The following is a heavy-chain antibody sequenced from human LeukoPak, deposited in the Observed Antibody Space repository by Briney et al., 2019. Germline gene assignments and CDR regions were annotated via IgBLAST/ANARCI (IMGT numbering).Heavy chain of an antibody. Sequence: ASVRVSCKTSGYSFTRHVLHWVRQAPGQGLEWMGWIKVANGDTKYSQRFQGRVTFVRDTSATTVYMDLSSLTSEDTALYYCARELTRFGKLDFWGQGTTVTVSS. J-gene: IGHJ6*02. CDR2: IKVANGDT. CDR1: GYSFTRHV. D-gene: IGHD3-10*01. V-gene: IGHV1-3*01. CDR3: ARELTRFGKLDF.